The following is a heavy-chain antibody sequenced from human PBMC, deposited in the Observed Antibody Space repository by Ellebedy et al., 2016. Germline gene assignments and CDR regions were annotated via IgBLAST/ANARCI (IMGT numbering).Heavy chain of an antibody. CDR3: VRFYGGSGDY. D-gene: IGHD5-12*01. J-gene: IGHJ4*02. CDR1: GYSFIDYW. CDR2: IYPGDSDT. Sequence: GGSLRLSCKGSGYSFIDYWVGWVRQMPGKGLEWMGIIYPGDSDTKYSPSFQGEVTISVDRSISTAYLQWDSLRASDSAMYYCVRFYGGSGDYWGQGNQVTVSS. V-gene: IGHV5-51*01.